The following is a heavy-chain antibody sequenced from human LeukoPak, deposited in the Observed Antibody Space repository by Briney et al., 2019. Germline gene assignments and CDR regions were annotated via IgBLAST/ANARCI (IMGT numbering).Heavy chain of an antibody. V-gene: IGHV3-23*01. Sequence: PGGSLRLSCAASGFTFSSYAMSWVRQAPGKGLEWVSGISGSGGSTYYADSVRRRFTISRDNSKNTLYLQMNSLRAEDTAVYYCAKDRRYGSGSLPTSFDYWGQGTLVTVSS. CDR3: AKDRRYGSGSLPTSFDY. CDR2: ISGSGGST. CDR1: GFTFSSYA. D-gene: IGHD3-10*01. J-gene: IGHJ4*02.